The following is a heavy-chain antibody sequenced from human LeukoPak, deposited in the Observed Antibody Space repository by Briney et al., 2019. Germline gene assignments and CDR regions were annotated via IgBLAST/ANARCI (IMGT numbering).Heavy chain of an antibody. CDR3: ARDLRGYSYGNWFDP. CDR2: IYYSGST. D-gene: IGHD5-18*01. CDR1: GGSISGYY. J-gene: IGHJ5*02. Sequence: SETLSLTCTVSGGSISGYYWSWIRQPPGKGLEWIGYIYYSGSTSYNPSLKSRVTISVDTSQNQFSLKLSSVTAADTAVYYCARDLRGYSYGNWFDPWGQGTLVTVSS. V-gene: IGHV4-59*01.